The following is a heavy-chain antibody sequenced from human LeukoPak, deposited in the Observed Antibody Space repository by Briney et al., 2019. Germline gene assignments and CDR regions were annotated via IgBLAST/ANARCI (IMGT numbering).Heavy chain of an antibody. J-gene: IGHJ4*02. D-gene: IGHD3-22*01. CDR3: ARHSHYYDSSGYLV. Sequence: PSETLSLTCTVSGGSISSSSYYWGWIRQPPGKGLEWIGSIYYNGSTYYNPSLKSRVTISVDTSKNQFSLKLSSVTAADTAVYYCARHSHYYDSSGYLVWGQGTLVTVSS. CDR1: GGSISSSSYY. V-gene: IGHV4-39*01. CDR2: IYYNGST.